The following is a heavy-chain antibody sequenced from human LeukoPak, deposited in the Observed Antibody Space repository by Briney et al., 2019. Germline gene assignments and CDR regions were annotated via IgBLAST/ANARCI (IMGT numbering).Heavy chain of an antibody. V-gene: IGHV1-2*04. Sequence: GASVKVSCKASGYTFTDYYMRWVRQAPGQGLEWMGWINPKSGDTKYAQESQGWVTMTRDTSISTAYIELSRSRPDDTTMYYCARANFLYCSSTSCLFDYWGQGTLITVSS. CDR3: ARANFLYCSSTSCLFDY. D-gene: IGHD2-2*01. CDR2: INPKSGDT. CDR1: GYTFTDYY. J-gene: IGHJ4*02.